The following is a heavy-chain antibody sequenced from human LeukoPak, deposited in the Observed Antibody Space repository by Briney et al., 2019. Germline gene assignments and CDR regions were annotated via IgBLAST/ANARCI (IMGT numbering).Heavy chain of an antibody. CDR3: GRKIFGSGSNPDF. Sequence: GGSLRLSCAACGFAFNTYAMHWVRQAPGQGLEWVALIWHDGSHKFYSNSVRGQFTISRDNSKNTVCLQMNNLRREDTAVYYWGRKIFGSGSNPDFWGERTLGTVSS. V-gene: IGHV3-33*01. D-gene: IGHD3-10*01. J-gene: IGHJ4*02. CDR2: IWHDGSHK. CDR1: GFAFNTYA.